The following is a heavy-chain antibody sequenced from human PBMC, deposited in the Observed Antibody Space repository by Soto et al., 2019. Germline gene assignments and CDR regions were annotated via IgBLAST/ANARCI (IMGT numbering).Heavy chain of an antibody. CDR3: ARGPADAYDGKDYFDY. D-gene: IGHD3-10*01. CDR2: INHSGST. CDR1: GGSFSGYY. Sequence: QVQLQQWGAGLLKPSETLSLTCAVYGGSFSGYYWSWIRQPPGKGMEWIGEINHSGSTNYNPSLKSRVTISVDTSKNQFSLKLSSVTAADTAVYYSARGPADAYDGKDYFDYWGQGTLVTVSS. J-gene: IGHJ4*02. V-gene: IGHV4-34*01.